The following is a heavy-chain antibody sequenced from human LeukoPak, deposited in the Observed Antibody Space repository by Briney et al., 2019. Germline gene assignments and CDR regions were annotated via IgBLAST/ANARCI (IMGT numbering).Heavy chain of an antibody. J-gene: IGHJ5*02. CDR3: ASGRTANWFDP. V-gene: IGHV1-46*01. Sequence: GASVKVSCKASGYTFTSYYMHWVRQAPGQGLEWMGIINPSGGSTSSAQTFQGRVTMTRDASTSTVYMELSSLRSEDTAVYYCASGRTANWFDPWGQGTLVNVSS. CDR1: GYTFTSYY. CDR2: INPSGGST. D-gene: IGHD1/OR15-1a*01.